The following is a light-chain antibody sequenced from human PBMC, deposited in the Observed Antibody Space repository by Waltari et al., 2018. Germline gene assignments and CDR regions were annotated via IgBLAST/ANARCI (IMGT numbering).Light chain of an antibody. J-gene: IGKJ1*01. CDR1: QGISNY. CDR2: AAF. Sequence: DIQMTQSPSSLSASVQDRVTITCRASQGISNYLAWYQLQPGKVPNLLIYAAFTLQSGVPSRFSGSGSGTDFTLTISSLQPEDVATYYCQKYNSAPRTFGQGTKVEIK. V-gene: IGKV1-27*01. CDR3: QKYNSAPRT.